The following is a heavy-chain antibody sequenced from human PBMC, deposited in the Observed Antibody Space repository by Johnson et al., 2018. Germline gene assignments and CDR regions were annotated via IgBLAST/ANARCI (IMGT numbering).Heavy chain of an antibody. CDR2: ISWNSGRI. CDR1: GFTFDDYA. D-gene: IGHD3-3*01. J-gene: IGHJ6*02. Sequence: VQLVESGGGLVQPGRSLRLSCAASGFTFDDYAKHWVRHAQGKGLEWVSGISWNSGRIGYADSVKGRFTISRENAKNSLDLQMNSLRAEDRALYYCAKDISTAHDFWSEWYIDYHDYGMDVWGQGTTVTVSS. CDR3: AKDISTAHDFWSEWYIDYHDYGMDV. V-gene: IGHV3-9*01.